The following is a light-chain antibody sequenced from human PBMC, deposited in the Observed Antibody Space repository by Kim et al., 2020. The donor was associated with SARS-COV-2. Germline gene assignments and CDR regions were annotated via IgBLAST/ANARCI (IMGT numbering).Light chain of an antibody. CDR1: QSIGSK. CDR2: DAS. J-gene: IGKJ4*01. V-gene: IGKV3-15*01. CDR3: QQYHDWPPIT. Sequence: VSPGERATLSCRASQSIGSKLAWYQQKPGQAPRLLINDASTRATGTPARFRGSGSGTEFTLSISSLQSEDFAIYYCQQYHDWPPITFGGGTKVDIK.